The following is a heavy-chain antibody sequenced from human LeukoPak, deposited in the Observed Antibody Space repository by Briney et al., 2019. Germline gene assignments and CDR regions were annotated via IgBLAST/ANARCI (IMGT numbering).Heavy chain of an antibody. CDR3: ARLPGYFDRLDP. Sequence: PSETLSLTCAVSGGSISSSNWWSWVRQPPGKTLEWIGEIYHSGSTNYNPSLESRVTISVDKSKNQFSLRLSSVAATDTAVYYCARLPGYFDRLDPWGQGILVTVSS. J-gene: IGHJ5*02. V-gene: IGHV4-4*02. D-gene: IGHD3-9*01. CDR2: IYHSGST. CDR1: GGSISSSNW.